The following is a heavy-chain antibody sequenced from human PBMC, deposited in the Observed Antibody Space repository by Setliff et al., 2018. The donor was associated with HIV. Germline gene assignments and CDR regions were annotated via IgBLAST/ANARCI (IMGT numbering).Heavy chain of an antibody. CDR3: VRAFEGYCSGASCHWLDS. J-gene: IGHJ5*01. CDR2: FSHSGRT. D-gene: IGHD2-15*01. CDR1: GGSLTDYD. V-gene: IGHV4-34*01. Sequence: SETLSLTCAVYGGSLTDYDWTWIRQTPAKGLEWIGEFSHSGRTNYNPSLKTRLIISRDTSKNQFSLRLSSATVADTAIYYCVRAFEGYCSGASCHWLDSWGQGTQVTVSS.